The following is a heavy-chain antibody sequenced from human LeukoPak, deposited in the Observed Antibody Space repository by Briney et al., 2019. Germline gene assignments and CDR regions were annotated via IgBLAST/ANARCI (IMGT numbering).Heavy chain of an antibody. CDR3: AKDQGYYDSSRIV. CDR2: ISGSGGST. Sequence: GGSLRLSCAASGFTFSSYAMRWVRQAPGKGLEWVSAISGSGGSTYYADSVKCQFTISRDNSKNTLYLQMSSLRAEDTAVYYCAKDQGYYDSSRIVWGQGTLVTVSS. V-gene: IGHV3-23*01. CDR1: GFTFSSYA. D-gene: IGHD3-22*01. J-gene: IGHJ4*02.